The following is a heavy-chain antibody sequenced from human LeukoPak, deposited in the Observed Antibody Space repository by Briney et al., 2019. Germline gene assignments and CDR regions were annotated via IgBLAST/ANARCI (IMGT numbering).Heavy chain of an antibody. CDR1: GYTFTDYY. CDR2: INPNSGGT. J-gene: IGHJ4*02. D-gene: IGHD5-12*01. Sequence: GASVKVSCKASGYTFTDYYLHWVRQAPGQGLEWMGWINPNSGGTTYAQKFQGRVTMTRDTSISTASMDLGRLISDDTALYYCARDRRSTGYADYWGQGTLVTVSS. V-gene: IGHV1-2*02. CDR3: ARDRRSTGYADY.